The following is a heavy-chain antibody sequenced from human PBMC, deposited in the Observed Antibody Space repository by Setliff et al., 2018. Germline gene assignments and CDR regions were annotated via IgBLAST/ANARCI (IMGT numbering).Heavy chain of an antibody. V-gene: IGHV3-15*01. CDR2: IKSKTDGGTT. Sequence: PVGSLRLSCAASGFTFSNAWMSWVRQAPGKGLEWVGRIKSKTDGGTTDYAAPVKGRFTISRDDSKNTLYLQMNSLKTEDTAVYYCTTSISEDYDYGENEGVYYYYYYMDVWGKGTTVTVSS. J-gene: IGHJ6*03. D-gene: IGHD4-17*01. CDR1: GFTFSNAW. CDR3: TTSISEDYDYGENEGVYYYYYYMDV.